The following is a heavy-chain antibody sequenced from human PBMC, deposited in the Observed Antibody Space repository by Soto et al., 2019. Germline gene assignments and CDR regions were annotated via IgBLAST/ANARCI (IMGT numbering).Heavy chain of an antibody. CDR1: GYTFTSYY. Sequence: ASVKVSCKASGYTFTSYYMHWVRQAPGQGLEWMGIINPSGGSTSYAQKFQGRVTMTRDTSTSTVYMELSSLRSEDTAVYYCARDLKGDGYHKPYYYGVDVWGQGTTVTVSS. J-gene: IGHJ6*02. CDR2: INPSGGST. D-gene: IGHD5-12*01. CDR3: ARDLKGDGYHKPYYYGVDV. V-gene: IGHV1-46*01.